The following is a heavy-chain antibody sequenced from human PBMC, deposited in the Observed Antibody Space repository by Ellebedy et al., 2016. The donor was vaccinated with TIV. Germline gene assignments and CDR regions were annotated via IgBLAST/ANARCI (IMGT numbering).Heavy chain of an antibody. V-gene: IGHV3-53*01. CDR1: GFTVSSNF. Sequence: GESLKISCAASGFTVSSNFMTWVRQAPGKGLEWVSVIYGGGTIRYADSVKGRFTISRDNAKNLLFLQMHSLRDDDTAMYYCAGGTGWIFDLWGRGTLVTVSS. D-gene: IGHD6-19*01. J-gene: IGHJ2*01. CDR3: AGGTGWIFDL. CDR2: IYGGGTI.